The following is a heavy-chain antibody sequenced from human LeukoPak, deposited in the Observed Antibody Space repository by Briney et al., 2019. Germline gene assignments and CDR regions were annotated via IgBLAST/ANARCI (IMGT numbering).Heavy chain of an antibody. CDR1: GFTFSTYG. J-gene: IGHJ4*02. CDR3: AKSVVPTALDY. CDR2: ISYDGTNY. V-gene: IGHV3-30*18. D-gene: IGHD4-23*01. Sequence: GGSLRLSCVVSGFTFSTYGMHWVRQAPGQGLEWVAIISYDGTNYYHTDSVKGRFTISRDNSKNTLYLQMNSLRAEDTAVYYCAKSVVPTALDYWGQGTLVTVFS.